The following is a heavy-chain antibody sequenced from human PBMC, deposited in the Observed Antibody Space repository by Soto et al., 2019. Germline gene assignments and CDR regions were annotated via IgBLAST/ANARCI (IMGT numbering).Heavy chain of an antibody. V-gene: IGHV3-23*01. J-gene: IGHJ4*02. Sequence: QSGGSLRLSCAASGFTFSSYAMSWVRQAPGKGLEWVSAISGSGGSTYYADSVKGRFTISRDNSKNTLYLQMNSLRAEDTAVYYCAKDQRWLQFGHLDYWGQGTLVTVSS. CDR1: GFTFSSYA. CDR2: ISGSGGST. CDR3: AKDQRWLQFGHLDY. D-gene: IGHD5-12*01.